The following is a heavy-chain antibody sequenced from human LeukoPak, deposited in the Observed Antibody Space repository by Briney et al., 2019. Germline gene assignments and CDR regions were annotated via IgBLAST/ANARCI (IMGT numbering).Heavy chain of an antibody. Sequence: PSETLSLTCTVSGGSLTGYYWSWIRQPPGKGLEWIAYVYYTGRTLYNPSLESRVTISVDTSKTQISLKLTSVTAADTAVYYCARHVSVSYDAFDLWGRGTPVTVSS. CDR1: GGSLTGYY. V-gene: IGHV4-59*08. CDR3: ARHVSVSYDAFDL. D-gene: IGHD3-10*01. CDR2: VYYTGRT. J-gene: IGHJ3*01.